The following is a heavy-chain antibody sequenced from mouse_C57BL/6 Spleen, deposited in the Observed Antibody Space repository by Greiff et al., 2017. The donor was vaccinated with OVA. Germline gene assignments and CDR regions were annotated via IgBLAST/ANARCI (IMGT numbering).Heavy chain of an antibody. CDR1: GYTFTSYW. J-gene: IGHJ1*03. D-gene: IGHD1-1*01. CDR2: IDPSDSET. Sequence: VQLQESGAELVRPGSSVKLSCKASGYTFTSYWMHWVKQRPIQGLEWIGNIDPSDSETHYNQKFKDKATLTVDKSSSTAYLQLSSLTSEDSAVYYSARGGSYTTRGYFDVWGTGTTVTVSS. CDR3: ARGGSYTTRGYFDV. V-gene: IGHV1-52*01.